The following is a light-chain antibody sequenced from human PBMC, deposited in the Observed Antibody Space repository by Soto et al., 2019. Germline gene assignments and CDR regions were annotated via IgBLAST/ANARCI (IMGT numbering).Light chain of an antibody. CDR1: PSISSN. V-gene: IGKV3-15*01. Sequence: EIVMTQSPATLSVSPGERATLSCRASPSISSNLAWYQQKLGQAPRLLIYRASTRATGIPARFSGSGSGTEFTLTISGLQSEDFALYYCHQYENWPQTFGQGPKVEI. CDR3: HQYENWPQT. CDR2: RAS. J-gene: IGKJ1*01.